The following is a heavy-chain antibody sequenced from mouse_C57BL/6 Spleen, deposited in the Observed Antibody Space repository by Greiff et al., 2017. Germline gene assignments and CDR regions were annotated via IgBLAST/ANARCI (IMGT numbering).Heavy chain of an antibody. CDR2: INYDGSST. Sequence: KLVESEGGLVQPGSSMKLSCTASGFTFSDYYMAWVRQVPEKGLEWVANINYDGSSTYYLDSLKSRFIISRDNAKNILYLQMSSLKSEDTATYYCARDDYGYAMDYWGQGTSVTVSS. CDR1: GFTFSDYY. V-gene: IGHV5-16*01. J-gene: IGHJ4*01. D-gene: IGHD2-4*01. CDR3: ARDDYGYAMDY.